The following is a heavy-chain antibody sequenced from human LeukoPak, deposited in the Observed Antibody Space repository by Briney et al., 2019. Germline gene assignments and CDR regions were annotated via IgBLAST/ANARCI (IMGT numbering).Heavy chain of an antibody. CDR3: ARVQVRGVIIKAFDI. CDR2: INPNSGGT. V-gene: IGHV1-2*02. J-gene: IGHJ3*02. D-gene: IGHD3-10*01. CDR1: GYTFTGYY. Sequence: ASVKVSCKASGYTFTGYYMHWVRQAPGQGLEWMGWINPNSGGTNYAQKFQGRVTMTRDTSISTAYMELSRLRSDDTAVYYCARVQVRGVIIKAFDIWGQGTMVTVSS.